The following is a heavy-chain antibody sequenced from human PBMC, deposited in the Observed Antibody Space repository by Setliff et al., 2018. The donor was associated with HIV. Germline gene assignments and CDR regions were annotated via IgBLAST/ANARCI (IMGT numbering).Heavy chain of an antibody. CDR3: AAVPWGHSSLIIDH. V-gene: IGHV3-30*02. CDR1: GFTFSTYG. J-gene: IGHJ4*02. Sequence: GGSLRLSCAASGFTFSTYGMRWVRQAPGKGLEWVAFIRYDGSNQYYADSVKGRFTISRDNSKNTLYLQMHSLRVEDTAVYYCAAVPWGHSSLIIDHWGQGTPVTVSS. D-gene: IGHD3-16*01. CDR2: IRYDGSNQ.